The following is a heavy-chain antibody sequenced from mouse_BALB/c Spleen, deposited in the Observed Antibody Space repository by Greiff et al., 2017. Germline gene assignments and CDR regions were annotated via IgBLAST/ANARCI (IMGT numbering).Heavy chain of an antibody. CDR2: ISSGSSTI. Sequence: EVQGVESGGGLVQPGGSRKLSCAASGFTFSSFGMHWVRQAPEKGLEWVAYISSGSSTIYYADTVKGRFTISRDNPKNTLFLQMTSLRSEDTAMYYCARTDMDYWGQGTSVTVSS. V-gene: IGHV5-17*02. CDR3: ARTDMDY. CDR1: GFTFSSFG. J-gene: IGHJ4*01.